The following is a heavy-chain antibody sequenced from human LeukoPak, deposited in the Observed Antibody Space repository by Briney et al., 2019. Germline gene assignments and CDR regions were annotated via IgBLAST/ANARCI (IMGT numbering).Heavy chain of an antibody. Sequence: SETLSLTCAVYGGSFSGYYWSWIRQPPGKGLEWIGEINHSGSTNYNPSLKSRVTISVDTSKNQFSLKLSSVTAADTAVYYCARGRYYYDSSGYYEVWGQGTLVTVSS. D-gene: IGHD3-22*01. CDR3: ARGRYYYDSSGYYEV. CDR2: INHSGST. V-gene: IGHV4-34*01. CDR1: GGSFSGYY. J-gene: IGHJ4*02.